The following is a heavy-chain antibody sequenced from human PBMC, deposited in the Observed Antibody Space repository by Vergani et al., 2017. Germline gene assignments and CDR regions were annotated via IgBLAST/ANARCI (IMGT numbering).Heavy chain of an antibody. Sequence: QLLESGGGLIQPGGSLRLSCAASGFTFNSYAMTGVRQAPGKGLEWVSGINNKGGSTYYADSVKGRFTISRDNSQNTLYLQMTDLRAEDTATCYCAKVCGXTSCPDGGGAFDVWGHGKIVTGSS. CDR2: INNKGGST. CDR3: AKVCGXTSCPDGGGAFDV. J-gene: IGHJ3*01. V-gene: IGHV3-23*01. D-gene: IGHD2-2*01. CDR1: GFTFNSYA.